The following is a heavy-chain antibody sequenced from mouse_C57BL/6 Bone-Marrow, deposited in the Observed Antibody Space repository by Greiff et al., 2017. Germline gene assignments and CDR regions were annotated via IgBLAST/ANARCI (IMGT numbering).Heavy chain of an antibody. CDR2: IDPNSGGT. Sequence: QVQLKQPGAELVKPGASVKLSCKASGYTFTSYWMHWVKQRPGRGLEWIGRIDPNSGGTKYNEKFKSKATLTVDTSSSTAYMQLSSLTSEDSAVYYCAREANHYAMDYWGQGTSVTVSS. V-gene: IGHV1-62-3*01. D-gene: IGHD1-1*01. J-gene: IGHJ4*01. CDR1: GYTFTSYW. CDR3: AREANHYAMDY.